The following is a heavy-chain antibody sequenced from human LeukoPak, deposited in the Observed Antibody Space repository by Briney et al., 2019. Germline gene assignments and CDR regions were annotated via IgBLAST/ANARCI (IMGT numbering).Heavy chain of an antibody. CDR3: ATDLIATVNSDY. J-gene: IGHJ4*02. V-gene: IGHV1-24*01. Sequence: ASVKVSCNVSGYTLTELSMHWVRQAPGKGLEWMGGFDPEDGETIYAQKFQGRVTMTEDTSTDTAYMELSSLRSEDTAVYYCATDLIATVNSDYWGQGTLVTVSS. CDR2: FDPEDGET. D-gene: IGHD1-1*01. CDR1: GYTLTELS.